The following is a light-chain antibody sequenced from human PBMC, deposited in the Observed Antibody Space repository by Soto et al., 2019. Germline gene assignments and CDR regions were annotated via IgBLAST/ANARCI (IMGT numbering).Light chain of an antibody. V-gene: IGKV1-5*01. CDR2: DAS. CDR3: QQYNIYPLT. Sequence: DNQMNQSPSTLSASVGDRVTITCRASQSISSWLAWYQQKPGKAPKLLIYDASSLESGVPSRFSGSGSGTEFTLTISSLQPDDFAPYYCQQYNIYPLTFGGVAKVDI. CDR1: QSISSW. J-gene: IGKJ4*01.